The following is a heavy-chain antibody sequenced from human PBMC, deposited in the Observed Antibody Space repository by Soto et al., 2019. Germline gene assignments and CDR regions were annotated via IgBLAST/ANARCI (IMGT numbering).Heavy chain of an antibody. CDR1: GFTFSSYA. CDR3: AKVGALSEDYVWGSYRSPPSDY. CDR2: ISGSGGST. V-gene: IGHV3-23*01. J-gene: IGHJ4*02. Sequence: EVQLLESGGGLVQPGGSLRLSCAASGFTFSSYAMSWVRQAPGKGLEWVSAISGSGGSTYYADSVKGRFTISRDNSKNTLYLQMNSLRAEDTAVYYCAKVGALSEDYVWGSYRSPPSDYWGQGTLVTVSS. D-gene: IGHD3-16*02.